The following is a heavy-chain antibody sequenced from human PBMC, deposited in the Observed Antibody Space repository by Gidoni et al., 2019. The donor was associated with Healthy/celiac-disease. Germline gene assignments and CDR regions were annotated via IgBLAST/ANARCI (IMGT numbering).Heavy chain of an antibody. CDR3: ARSNPGQWLVTYYFDY. CDR2: IYYSGST. CDR1: GGSISSYY. J-gene: IGHJ4*02. D-gene: IGHD6-19*01. Sequence: QVQLQESGPGLVKPSETLSLTCTVSGGSISSYYWSWIRQPPGKGLEWIGYIYYSGSTNYNPSLKSRVTISEDTSKNQFSLKLSSVTAADTAVYYCARSNPGQWLVTYYFDYWGQGTLVTVSS. V-gene: IGHV4-59*01.